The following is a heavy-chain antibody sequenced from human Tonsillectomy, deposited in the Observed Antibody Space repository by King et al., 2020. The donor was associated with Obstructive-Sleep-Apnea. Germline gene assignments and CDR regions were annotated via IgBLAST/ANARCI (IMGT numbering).Heavy chain of an antibody. CDR3: AANIGEGYYYGMDV. CDR2: IYYSGST. V-gene: IGHV4-59*08. CDR1: GGSISSYY. J-gene: IGHJ6*02. Sequence: QLQESGPGLVKPSETLSLTCTVSGGSISSYYWSWIRQPPGKGLEWIGYIYYSGSTNYNPSLKSRVTISVDTSKNQFSLKLSSVTAADTAVYYCAANIGEGYYYGMDVWGQGTTVTVSS. D-gene: IGHD2/OR15-2a*01.